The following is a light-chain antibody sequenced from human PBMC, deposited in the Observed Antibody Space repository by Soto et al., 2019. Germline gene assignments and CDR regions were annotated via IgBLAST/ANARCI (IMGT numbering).Light chain of an antibody. CDR3: SSYTSTTTYV. Sequence: QSVLTQPASVSGSPGQSTTISCTGTSSDVADYNYVSWYQQRPGKAPKLMIYEVSNRPSGVSNRFSGSKSGNTASLTISGLQAEDEADYYCSSYTSTTTYVFGTGTKVTVL. J-gene: IGLJ1*01. V-gene: IGLV2-14*01. CDR2: EVS. CDR1: SSDVADYNY.